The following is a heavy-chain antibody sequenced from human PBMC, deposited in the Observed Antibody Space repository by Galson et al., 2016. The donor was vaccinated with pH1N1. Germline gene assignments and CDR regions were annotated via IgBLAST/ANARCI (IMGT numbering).Heavy chain of an antibody. Sequence: SVKVSCKASGYTFTSYAIHWVRQAPGQRLEWMGWIKTGSGYTKYSQKFHDRITITKDTSASTVYLELSSLRSEDTAVYYCGRDGLTMITFGVPGNYFDYWGQGTLVTVSS. CDR2: IKTGSGYT. V-gene: IGHV1-3*04. D-gene: IGHD3-16*01. J-gene: IGHJ4*02. CDR3: GRDGLTMITFGVPGNYFDY. CDR1: GYTFTSYA.